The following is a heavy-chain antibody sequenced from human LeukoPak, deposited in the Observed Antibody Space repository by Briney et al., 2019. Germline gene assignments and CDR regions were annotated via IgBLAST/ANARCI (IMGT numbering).Heavy chain of an antibody. Sequence: ASVKVSCKASGYTFTCYYMHWVRQAPGQGLEWMGWINPNSGGTNYAQKFQGRVTMTRDTSISTAYMELSRLRSDDTAVYYCARDYYDSSGYRDYWGQGTLVTVSS. D-gene: IGHD3-22*01. V-gene: IGHV1-2*02. J-gene: IGHJ4*02. CDR2: INPNSGGT. CDR3: ARDYYDSSGYRDY. CDR1: GYTFTCYY.